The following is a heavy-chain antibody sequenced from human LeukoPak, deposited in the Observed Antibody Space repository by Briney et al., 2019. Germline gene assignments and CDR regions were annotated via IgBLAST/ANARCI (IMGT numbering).Heavy chain of an antibody. CDR1: GFTFSSYE. Sequence: GGSLRFSCAASGFTFSSYEMNWVRQAPGKGLEWVSYISSSGSTIYYADSVKGRFTISRDNAKNSLYLQMNSLRAEDTAVYYCARRRYSGSSQHFDYWGQGTLVTVSS. D-gene: IGHD1-26*01. CDR3: ARRRYSGSSQHFDY. J-gene: IGHJ4*02. V-gene: IGHV3-48*03. CDR2: ISSSGSTI.